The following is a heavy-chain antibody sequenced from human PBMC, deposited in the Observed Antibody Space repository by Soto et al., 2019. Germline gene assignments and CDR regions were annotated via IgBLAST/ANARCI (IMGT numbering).Heavy chain of an antibody. J-gene: IGHJ4*02. CDR2: IWYDGSNK. CDR1: GFIFSNSG. D-gene: IGHD5-18*01. V-gene: IGHV3-33*01. CDR3: ARDPKLWPRNPDY. Sequence: SGGSLRLSCAASGFIFSNSGMHWVRQAPGKGLEWVAVIWYDGSNKYYADSVKGRFTISRDNSKNMLYLQMNSLRVEDAAVYYCARDPKLWPRNPDYWGQGTMVTVSS.